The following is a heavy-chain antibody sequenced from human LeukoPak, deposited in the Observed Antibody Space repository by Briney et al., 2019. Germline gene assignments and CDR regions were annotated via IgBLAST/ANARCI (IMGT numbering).Heavy chain of an antibody. D-gene: IGHD2/OR15-2a*01. Sequence: GGSLRLSCSASGFTFSSYEMNWVRQAPGKGLEWNSYIIGSGDIIYYADSVKGRFTISRDNAKNSLFLQMNSLTADDTAVYYCARERTTIVSGTTIGAYWGQGTLVTVSS. CDR2: IIGSGDII. CDR1: GFTFSSYE. V-gene: IGHV3-48*03. J-gene: IGHJ4*02. CDR3: ARERTTIVSGTTIGAY.